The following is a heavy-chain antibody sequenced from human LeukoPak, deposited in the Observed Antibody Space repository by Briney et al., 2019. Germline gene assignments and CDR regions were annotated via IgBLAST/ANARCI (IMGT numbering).Heavy chain of an antibody. CDR3: ARHYYYDSSGYYFDY. V-gene: IGHV1-69*05. CDR2: IIPIFGTA. J-gene: IGHJ4*02. D-gene: IGHD3-22*01. Sequence: SVKVSSKASGGTFSSYAISWVRQAPGQGLEWMGGIIPIFGTANYAQKFQGRVTITTDESTSTAYMELSSLRSEDTAVYYCARHYYYDSSGYYFDYWGQGTLVTVSS. CDR1: GGTFSSYA.